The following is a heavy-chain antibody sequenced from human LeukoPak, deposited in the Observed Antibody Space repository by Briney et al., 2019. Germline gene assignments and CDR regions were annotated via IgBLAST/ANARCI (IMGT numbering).Heavy chain of an antibody. CDR2: INPNSGNT. Sequence: ASVKVSCKASGYTFTGYYIHWVRQAPGQGLEWMGWINPNSGNTNYAQKFQGRVTMTTDTSTSTAYMELSSLSSDDTAVYYCARGPSETSHIDYWGQGTLVTVSS. CDR3: ARGPSETSHIDY. J-gene: IGHJ4*02. CDR1: GYTFTGYY. V-gene: IGHV1-2*02.